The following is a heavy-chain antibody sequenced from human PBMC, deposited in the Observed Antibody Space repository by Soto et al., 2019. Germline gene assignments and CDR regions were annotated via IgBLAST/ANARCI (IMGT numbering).Heavy chain of an antibody. CDR1: GYTFTDSA. D-gene: IGHD7-27*01. CDR2: INPNSGAT. Sequence: HVQLVQSGAEVKKPGASVKVSCKASGYTFTDSAMHWVRQAPGQGLEWMAWINPNSGATRYAQKFRGRVTTTRDTSITTGYMELSRLTSDDTAVYYCARDLTGDVGGWGQGTLVTVSS. J-gene: IGHJ4*02. V-gene: IGHV1-2*02. CDR3: ARDLTGDVGG.